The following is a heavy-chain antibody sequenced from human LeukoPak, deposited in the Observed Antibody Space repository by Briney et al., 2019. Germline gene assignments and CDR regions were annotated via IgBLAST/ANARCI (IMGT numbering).Heavy chain of an antibody. V-gene: IGHV4-39*01. Sequence: SETLSLTCTVSGGSIISSDYHWGWVRQPPGKGLEWIGTISYSGNTDYNPSLRSRVTISVDTSNNQFSLRLGSVTAADTAVYHCARHCCSGPAKRVFDIWGQGTVVTVSS. CDR1: GGSIISSDYH. CDR2: ISYSGNT. D-gene: IGHD2-15*01. CDR3: ARHCCSGPAKRVFDI. J-gene: IGHJ3*02.